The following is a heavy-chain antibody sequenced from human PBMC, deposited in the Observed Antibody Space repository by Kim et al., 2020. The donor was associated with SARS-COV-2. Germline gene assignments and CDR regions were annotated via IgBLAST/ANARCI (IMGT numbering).Heavy chain of an antibody. V-gene: IGHV6-1*01. Sequence: AVSVKSRITINPDTSKNQFSLQLNSVTPEDTAVYYCARDYNWNYYYGMDVWGQGTTVTVSS. CDR3: ARDYNWNYYYGMDV. J-gene: IGHJ6*02. D-gene: IGHD1-20*01.